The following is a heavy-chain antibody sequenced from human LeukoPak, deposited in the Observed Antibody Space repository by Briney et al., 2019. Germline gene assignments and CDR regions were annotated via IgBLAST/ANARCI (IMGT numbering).Heavy chain of an antibody. J-gene: IGHJ4*02. CDR1: GGSISSYY. Sequence: SETLSLTCTVSGGSISSYYWSWIRQPPGKGLEWIGYIYYSGSTNYNPSLKSRVTISVDTSKNQFSLKLSSVTAADTAVYYCARGGSYDFWSGSEPLDYWGQGTLVTVSS. CDR2: IYYSGST. V-gene: IGHV4-59*01. D-gene: IGHD3-3*01. CDR3: ARGGSYDFWSGSEPLDY.